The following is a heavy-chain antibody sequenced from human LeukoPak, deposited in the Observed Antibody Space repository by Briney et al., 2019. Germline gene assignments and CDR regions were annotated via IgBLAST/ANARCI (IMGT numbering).Heavy chain of an antibody. V-gene: IGHV1-69*13. CDR1: GYTFTGYY. CDR3: ARGRPFGYSYGYGGYYMDV. CDR2: IIPIFGTA. D-gene: IGHD5-18*01. Sequence: SVKVSCKASGYTFTGYYMHWVRQAPGQGLEWMGGIIPIFGTANYAQKFQGRATITADESTSTAYMELSSLRSEDTAVYYCARGRPFGYSYGYGGYYMDVWGKGTTVTISS. J-gene: IGHJ6*03.